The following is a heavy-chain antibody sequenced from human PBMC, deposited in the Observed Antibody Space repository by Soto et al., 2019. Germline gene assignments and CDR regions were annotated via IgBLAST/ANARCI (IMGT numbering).Heavy chain of an antibody. J-gene: IGHJ4*02. Sequence: PSETLSLTCTVSVGSISSGDYYWSWIRQPPGKGLEWIGYIYYSGSTYYNPSLKSRVTISVDTSKNQFSLKLSSVTAADTAVYYCARADRVEPPPTWGQGTLVTVSS. CDR3: ARADRVEPPPT. CDR1: VGSISSGDYY. D-gene: IGHD3-22*01. V-gene: IGHV4-30-4*01. CDR2: IYYSGST.